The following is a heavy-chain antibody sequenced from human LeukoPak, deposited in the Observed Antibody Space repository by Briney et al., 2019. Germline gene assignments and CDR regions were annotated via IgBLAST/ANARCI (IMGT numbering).Heavy chain of an antibody. Sequence: GGSLRLSCAASGFTFSSYSMNWVRQAPGKGLEWVSSISSSSSYIYYADSVKGRFTISRDNAKNSLYLQMNSLRAEDTAVYYYARDRGPDYDFWSGKARGAFDIWGQGTMVTVSS. CDR3: ARDRGPDYDFWSGKARGAFDI. CDR2: ISSSSSYI. J-gene: IGHJ3*02. D-gene: IGHD3-3*01. V-gene: IGHV3-21*01. CDR1: GFTFSSYS.